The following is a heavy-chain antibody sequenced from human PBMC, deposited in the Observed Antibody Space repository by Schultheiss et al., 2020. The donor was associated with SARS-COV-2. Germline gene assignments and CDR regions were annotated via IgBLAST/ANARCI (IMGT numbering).Heavy chain of an antibody. CDR1: GFTFSSYA. CDR2: ISGSGGST. CDR3: AKIGPDSGPVAAAGIQYYYGMDV. V-gene: IGHV3-23*01. D-gene: IGHD6-13*01. Sequence: GESLKISCAASGFTFSSYAMSWVRQAPGKGLEWVSAISGSGGSTYYADSVKGRFTISRDNSKNTLYLQMNSLRAEDTAVYYCAKIGPDSGPVAAAGIQYYYGMDVWGQGTTVTVSS. J-gene: IGHJ6*02.